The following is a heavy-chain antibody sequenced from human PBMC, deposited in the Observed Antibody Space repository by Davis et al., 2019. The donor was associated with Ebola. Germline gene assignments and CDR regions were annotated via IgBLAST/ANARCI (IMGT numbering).Heavy chain of an antibody. V-gene: IGHV1-69*04. CDR1: GGTFSSYA. Sequence: SVKVSCKASGGTFSSYAISWVRQAPGQGLEWMGRIIPILGIANYAQKFQGRVTITADKSTSTAYMELSSLRSEDTAVYYCARVSHYDSFDPWGQGTLVTVSS. CDR3: ARVSHYDSFDP. D-gene: IGHD3-16*01. CDR2: IIPILGIA. J-gene: IGHJ5*02.